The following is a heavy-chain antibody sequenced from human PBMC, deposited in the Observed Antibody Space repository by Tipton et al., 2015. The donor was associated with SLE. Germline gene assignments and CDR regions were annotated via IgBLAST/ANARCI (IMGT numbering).Heavy chain of an antibody. CDR3: ARVEEAAAGLGFQH. CDR2: INHSGST. D-gene: IGHD6-13*01. CDR1: GGSFSGYY. V-gene: IGHV4-34*01. Sequence: TLSLTCAVYGGSFSGYYWSWIRQPPGKGLEWIGEINHSGSTNYNPSLKSRVTISVDTSKNQFSLKLSSVTAADTAVYYCARVEEAAAGLGFQHWGQGTLVTVSS. J-gene: IGHJ1*01.